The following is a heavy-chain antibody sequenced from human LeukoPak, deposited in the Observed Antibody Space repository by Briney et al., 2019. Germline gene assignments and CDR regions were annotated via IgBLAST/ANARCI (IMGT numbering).Heavy chain of an antibody. V-gene: IGHV1-2*02. Sequence: GASVKVSCKASGHTFTGYYMHWVRQAPGQGLEWMGWINPNSGGTNYAQKFQGRVTMTRDTSISTAYMELSRLRSDDTAVYYCARDDYYDSSGYQQFDYWGQGTLVTVSS. CDR1: GHTFTGYY. CDR2: INPNSGGT. J-gene: IGHJ4*02. D-gene: IGHD3-22*01. CDR3: ARDDYYDSSGYQQFDY.